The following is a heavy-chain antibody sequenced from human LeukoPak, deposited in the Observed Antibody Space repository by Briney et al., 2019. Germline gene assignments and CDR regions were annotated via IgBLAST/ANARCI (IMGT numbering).Heavy chain of an antibody. Sequence: GGSLRLSCTVSGFTVSSNSMSWVRQAPGKGLEWVSFIYSDNTHYSDPVKGRFTISRDNSKNTLYLQMNSLRAEDTAVYYCAGDRWGGSSWSALYYWGQGALVTVSS. CDR2: IYSDNT. V-gene: IGHV3-53*01. CDR1: GFTVSSNS. D-gene: IGHD6-13*01. J-gene: IGHJ4*02. CDR3: AGDRWGGSSWSALYY.